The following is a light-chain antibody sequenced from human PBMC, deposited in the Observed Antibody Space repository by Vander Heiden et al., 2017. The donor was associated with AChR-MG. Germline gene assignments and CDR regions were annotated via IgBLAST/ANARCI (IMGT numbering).Light chain of an antibody. CDR1: QSVSTN. J-gene: IGKJ2*01. Sequence: EIVMTQSPAILSVSPGERATLSCRASQSVSTNLAWYQHKPGQAPRLLIYGASTSATGIPARISGSGSGTEFTLTISSLQSEDFAVYYCQQDNSWPYTFGQGTKLEI. V-gene: IGKV3-15*01. CDR3: QQDNSWPYT. CDR2: GAS.